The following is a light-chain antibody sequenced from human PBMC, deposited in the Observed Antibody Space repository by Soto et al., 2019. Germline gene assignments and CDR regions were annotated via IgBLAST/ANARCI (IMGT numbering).Light chain of an antibody. V-gene: IGLV2-23*02. Sequence: QSVLTQPASVSGSPGQSITISCTGTSSDVGSYNLVSWYQQHPGKAPKLMIYEVSKRPSGVANRFSGSKARNTASLTISGLQAEDEADYYCCSYAGSSTFWVFGGGTKLNVL. CDR2: EVS. CDR1: SSDVGSYNL. CDR3: CSYAGSSTFWV. J-gene: IGLJ3*02.